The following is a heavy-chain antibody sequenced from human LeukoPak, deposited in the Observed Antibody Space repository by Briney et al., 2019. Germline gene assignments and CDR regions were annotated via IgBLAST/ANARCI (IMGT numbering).Heavy chain of an antibody. CDR2: IYYSGST. Sequence: SETLSLTCTVSGGSISSYYWSWIRQPPGKGLEWIGYIYYSGSTNYNPSLKSRVTISVDTSKNQFSLKLSSVTAADTAVYYCARDNPYYYDSSGYYYVFDYWGQGTLVTVSS. CDR1: GGSISSYY. D-gene: IGHD3-22*01. CDR3: ARDNPYYYDSSGYYYVFDY. J-gene: IGHJ4*02. V-gene: IGHV4-59*12.